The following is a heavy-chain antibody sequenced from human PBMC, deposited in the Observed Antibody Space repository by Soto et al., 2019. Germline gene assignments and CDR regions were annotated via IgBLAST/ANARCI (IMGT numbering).Heavy chain of an antibody. Sequence: QVQLVQSGAEVKKPGASLRVSCKASGYTFTTYDINLVRQTPGQGLEWMGWVSPHSGSTGFAQKFQGRLTMTTNTTITTAYMDLISLRSDDSAVYFCARGGYSSSWEFDFWGQGTLVTVS. CDR2: VSPHSGST. D-gene: IGHD6-6*01. V-gene: IGHV1-8*01. CDR3: ARGGYSSSWEFDF. CDR1: GYTFTTYD. J-gene: IGHJ4*02.